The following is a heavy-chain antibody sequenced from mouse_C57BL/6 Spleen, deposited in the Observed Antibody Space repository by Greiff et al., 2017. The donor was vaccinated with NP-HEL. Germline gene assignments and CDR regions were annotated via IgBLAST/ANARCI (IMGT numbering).Heavy chain of an antibody. V-gene: IGHV1-80*01. CDR1: GYAFSSYW. CDR3: ARITGGNYVDY. D-gene: IGHD1-3*01. CDR2: IYPGDGDT. Sequence: VQLVESGAELVKPGASVKISCKASGYAFSSYWMNWVKQRPGKGLEWIGQIYPGDGDTNYNGKFKGKATLTADKSSSTAYMQLSSLTSEDSAVYFCARITGGNYVDYWGQGTTLTVSS. J-gene: IGHJ2*01.